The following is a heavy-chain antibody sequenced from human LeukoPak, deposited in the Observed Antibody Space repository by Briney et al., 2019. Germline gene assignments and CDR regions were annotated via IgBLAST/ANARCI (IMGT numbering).Heavy chain of an antibody. CDR2: ISRSGGST. Sequence: GGSLRLSCAASGFTLGTYDMYWVRQAPGKGLECVSSISRSGGSTYYADSVKGRFTISRDNSKNTLYLQMNSLRAEDTAVYYCARDWEGTVDYWGQGTLVTVSS. CDR1: GFTLGTYD. D-gene: IGHD1-1*01. V-gene: IGHV3-23*01. CDR3: ARDWEGTVDY. J-gene: IGHJ4*02.